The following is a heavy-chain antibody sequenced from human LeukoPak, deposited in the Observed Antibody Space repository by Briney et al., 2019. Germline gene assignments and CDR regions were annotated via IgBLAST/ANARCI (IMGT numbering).Heavy chain of an antibody. V-gene: IGHV3-48*03. CDR3: ARCCYGDYYDLDY. CDR2: ISNTGSTI. Sequence: PGGSLRLSCAASGFTFSSYEMNWVRQAPGKGLEWVSYISNTGSTIYYADSVKGRFTISRDNAKNSLYLQMNSLRAEDTAVYYCARCCYGDYYDLDYWGQGTLVTVSS. D-gene: IGHD4-17*01. CDR1: GFTFSSYE. J-gene: IGHJ4*02.